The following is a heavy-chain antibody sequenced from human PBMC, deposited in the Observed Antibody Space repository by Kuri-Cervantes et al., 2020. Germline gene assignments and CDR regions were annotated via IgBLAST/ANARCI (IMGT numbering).Heavy chain of an antibody. D-gene: IGHD2-15*01. CDR2: MNPNSGNT. V-gene: IGHV1-18*01. J-gene: IGHJ4*02. CDR1: GYTFTSYD. CDR3: ATASGYCSGGSCPN. Sequence: ASVKVSCKASGYTFTSYDINWVRQATGQGLEWMGWMNPNSGNTNYAQKLQGRVTMTTDTSTSTAYMELRSLRSDDTAVYYCATASGYCSGGSCPNWGQGTLVTVSS.